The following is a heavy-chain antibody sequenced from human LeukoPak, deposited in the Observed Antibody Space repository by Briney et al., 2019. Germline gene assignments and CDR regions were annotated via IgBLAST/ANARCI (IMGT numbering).Heavy chain of an antibody. V-gene: IGHV4-59*06. Sequence: SETLSLTCTVSGGSISSHYWSWIRQHPGKGLEWIGYIYYSGSTYYNPSLKSRVTISVDTSKNQFSLKLSSVTAADTAVYYCARNNFWRVDPWGQGTLVTVSS. CDR2: IYYSGST. J-gene: IGHJ5*02. D-gene: IGHD3-3*01. CDR1: GGSISSHY. CDR3: ARNNFWRVDP.